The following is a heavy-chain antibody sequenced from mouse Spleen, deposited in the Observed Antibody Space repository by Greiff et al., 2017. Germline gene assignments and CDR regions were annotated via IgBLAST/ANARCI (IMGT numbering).Heavy chain of an antibody. CDR3: ARGDYDGAY. CDR1: GYAFSSSW. V-gene: IGHV1-82*01. J-gene: IGHJ3*01. Sequence: VQLQQSGPELVKPGASVKISCKASGYAFSSSWMNWVKQRPGKGLEWIGRIDPGDGDTNYNGKFKGKATLTADKSSSTAYMQLSSLTSEDSAVYFCARGDYDGAYWGQGTLVTVSA. CDR2: IDPGDGDT. D-gene: IGHD2-4*01.